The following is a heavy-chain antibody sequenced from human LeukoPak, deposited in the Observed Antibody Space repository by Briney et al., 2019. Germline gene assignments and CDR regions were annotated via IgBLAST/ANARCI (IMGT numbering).Heavy chain of an antibody. CDR2: ISYSGST. CDR1: GGSISSSH. V-gene: IGHV4-59*08. CDR3: ARLCSSTSCYVSFDI. J-gene: IGHJ3*02. D-gene: IGHD2-2*01. Sequence: SETLSLTCTVSGGSISSSHWSWIRQPPGKGLEWIGCISYSGSTNYNPSLRSRVTISKDTFKNQFSLKLSSVTAADTAVYYCARLCSSTSCYVSFDIWGQGTMVTVSS.